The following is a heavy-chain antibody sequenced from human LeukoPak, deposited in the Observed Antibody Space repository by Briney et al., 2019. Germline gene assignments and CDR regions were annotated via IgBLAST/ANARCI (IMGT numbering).Heavy chain of an antibody. J-gene: IGHJ4*02. V-gene: IGHV3-23*01. CDR2: NSGGSS. CDR3: AKPIAAAGPEKFLLDY. Sequence: GGSLRLSCAASGSTFSTYGVYWVRQAPGKGLEWVSSNSGGSSYYADSVKGRFTISRDNSKNTLYLQMNSLRAEDTAVYYCAKPIAAAGPEKFLLDYWGQGTLVTVSS. D-gene: IGHD6-13*01. CDR1: GSTFSTYG.